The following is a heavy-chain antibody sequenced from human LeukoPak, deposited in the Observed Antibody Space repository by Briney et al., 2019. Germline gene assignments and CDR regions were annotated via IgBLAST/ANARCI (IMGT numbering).Heavy chain of an antibody. D-gene: IGHD2-21*02. J-gene: IGHJ5*02. CDR1: GYTLTELS. CDR2: FDPEDGET. CDR3: ATSLYCGGDCYSSDWFDP. Sequence: ASVKVSCKVSGYTLTELSMHWVRQAPGKRLEWMGGFDPEDGETIYAQKFQGRVTMTEDTSTDTAYMELSSLRSEDTAVYYCATSLYCGGDCYSSDWFDPWGQGTLVTVSS. V-gene: IGHV1-24*01.